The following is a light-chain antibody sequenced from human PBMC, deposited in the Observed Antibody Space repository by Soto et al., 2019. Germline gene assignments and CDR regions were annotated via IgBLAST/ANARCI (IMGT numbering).Light chain of an antibody. CDR1: ESVSRN. CDR3: QQYNSWPPIT. Sequence: EVVMTQSPATLSVSPGERATLSCRASESVSRNLAWYQQKPGQAPRLLIYDGSTRATDIPDRFSGGGSGTEFTLTITSLHSEDFVVYYCQQYNSWPPITFGQGTRLEIK. J-gene: IGKJ5*01. CDR2: DGS. V-gene: IGKV3-15*01.